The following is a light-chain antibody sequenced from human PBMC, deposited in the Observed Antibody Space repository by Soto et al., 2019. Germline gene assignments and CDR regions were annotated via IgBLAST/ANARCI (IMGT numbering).Light chain of an antibody. V-gene: IGLV2-23*02. Sequence: QSVLTQPASVSGSPGQSITISCTGTSSDVGNYNLVSWYQQHPGKVPKLIIYEVSKRPSGVSNRFSGSKSGNTASLTISGLQSVDGAEYYCCSYATSRTSFYVFGTGTKLTVL. J-gene: IGLJ1*01. CDR3: CSYATSRTSFYV. CDR1: SSDVGNYNL. CDR2: EVS.